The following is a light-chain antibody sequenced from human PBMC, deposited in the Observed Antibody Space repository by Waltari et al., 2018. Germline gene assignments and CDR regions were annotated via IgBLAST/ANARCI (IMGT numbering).Light chain of an antibody. V-gene: IGLV2-14*01. CDR3: TSYTSTSTRV. J-gene: IGLJ3*02. CDR1: SSDVGGYNY. Sequence: QSALTQPASVSGSPGQSITISCTGTSSDVGGYNYVPWYQQHPGKAPKLIIYEVRNRPSGVSNRFSASKSGNTASLTISGLQAEDEADYYCTSYTSTSTRVFGGGTKLTVL. CDR2: EVR.